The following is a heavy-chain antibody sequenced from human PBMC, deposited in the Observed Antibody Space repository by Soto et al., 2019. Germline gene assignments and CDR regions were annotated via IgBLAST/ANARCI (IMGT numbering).Heavy chain of an antibody. V-gene: IGHV4-4*02. CDR3: ARVGYDFWSGYPYYYYGIDV. CDR1: GGSISSSNW. J-gene: IGHJ6*02. Sequence: QVQLQESGPGLVKPSGTLSLTCAVSGGSISSSNWWSWVRQPPGKGLEWIGEIYHSGSTNYNPSRKSRVTISVYKSKNQFSLKLSSVTAADTAVYYCARVGYDFWSGYPYYYYGIDVWGQGTTVTVSS. D-gene: IGHD3-3*01. CDR2: IYHSGST.